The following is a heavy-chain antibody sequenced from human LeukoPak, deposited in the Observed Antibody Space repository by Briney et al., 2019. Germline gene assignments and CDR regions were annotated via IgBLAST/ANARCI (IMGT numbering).Heavy chain of an antibody. J-gene: IGHJ4*02. CDR1: GYTFTGYY. V-gene: IGHV1-2*04. CDR2: INPNSGGT. Sequence: ASVKVSCKASGYTFTGYYMHWVRQAPGQGLEWMGWINPNSGGTNYAQKFQGWVTMTRDTSISTAYMELSRLRSDDTAVYYCARFRGLATIESCFDYWGQGTLVTVSS. CDR3: ARFRGLATIESCFDY. D-gene: IGHD5-24*01.